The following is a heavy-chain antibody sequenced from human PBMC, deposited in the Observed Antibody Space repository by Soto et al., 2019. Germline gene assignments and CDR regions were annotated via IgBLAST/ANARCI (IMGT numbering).Heavy chain of an antibody. V-gene: IGHV4-39*01. Sequence: PSETLSLTCTVSGGSISSSSYYWGWIRQPPGKGLEWIGSIYYSGSTYYIPSLKSRVTISVDTSKNQFFLKLSSVTAADTAVYYCARALWDIVLMVYARGPFDYWGQGTQVTVSS. CDR1: GGSISSSSYY. J-gene: IGHJ4*02. CDR2: IYYSGST. D-gene: IGHD2-8*01. CDR3: ARALWDIVLMVYARGPFDY.